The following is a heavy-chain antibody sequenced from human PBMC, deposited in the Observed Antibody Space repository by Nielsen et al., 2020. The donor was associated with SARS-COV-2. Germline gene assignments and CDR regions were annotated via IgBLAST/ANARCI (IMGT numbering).Heavy chain of an antibody. V-gene: IGHV1-69*13. CDR3: ARDYRFGFWSGYHDMDV. Sequence: SVKVSCKASGGTFSSYAISWVRQAPGQGLEWMGGIIPIFGTANYAQKFQGRVTITADESTSTAYMELSSLRSEDTAVYYCARDYRFGFWSGYHDMDVWGQGTTVTVSS. CDR1: GGTFSSYA. D-gene: IGHD3-3*01. J-gene: IGHJ6*02. CDR2: IIPIFGTA.